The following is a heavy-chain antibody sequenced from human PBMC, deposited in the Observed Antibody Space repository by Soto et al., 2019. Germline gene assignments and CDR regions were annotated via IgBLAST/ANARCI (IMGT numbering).Heavy chain of an antibody. V-gene: IGHV4-31*08. CDR3: ASRGPRSPGMDV. J-gene: IGHJ6*02. D-gene: IGHD6-13*01. CDR2: IYYSGST. Sequence: QVQLQESGPGLVKPSQTLSLTCTVSGGSISSGGYYWSWIRQHPGKGLEWIGYIYYSGSTYYNPSLQGSSTITINNAKDPFSLELGRLAGPEPGVYYRASRGPRSPGMDVWGQGTTVTVSS. CDR1: GGSISSGGYY.